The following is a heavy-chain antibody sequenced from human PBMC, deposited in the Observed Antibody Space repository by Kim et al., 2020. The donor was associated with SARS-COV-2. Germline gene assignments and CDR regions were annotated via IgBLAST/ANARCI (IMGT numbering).Heavy chain of an antibody. CDR2: IYYSGST. CDR1: GGSISSGGYY. Sequence: SETLSLTCTVSGGSISSGGYYWSWIRQHPGKGLEWIGYIYYSGSTYYNPSLKSRVTISVDTSKNQFSLKLSSVTAADTAVYYCASSSPHYNYYGSGSYYNVLPYYYGMDVWGQGTTVTVSS. V-gene: IGHV4-31*03. D-gene: IGHD3-10*01. J-gene: IGHJ6*02. CDR3: ASSSPHYNYYGSGSYYNVLPYYYGMDV.